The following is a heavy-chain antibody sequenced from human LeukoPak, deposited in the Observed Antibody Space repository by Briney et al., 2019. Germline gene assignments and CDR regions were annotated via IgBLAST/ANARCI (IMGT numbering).Heavy chain of an antibody. CDR2: IWYDGSNK. J-gene: IGHJ6*02. CDR3: TTGFMPPVRAGYYYYYSMDV. Sequence: GRSLRLSCAASGFTFSSYGMHWVRQAPGKGLEWVAVIWYDGSNKYYADSVKGRFTISRDNSKNTLYLQMNSLKTEDTAVYYCTTGFMPPVRAGYYYYYSMDVWGQGTTVTVSS. V-gene: IGHV3-33*08. CDR1: GFTFSSYG. D-gene: IGHD2-8*01.